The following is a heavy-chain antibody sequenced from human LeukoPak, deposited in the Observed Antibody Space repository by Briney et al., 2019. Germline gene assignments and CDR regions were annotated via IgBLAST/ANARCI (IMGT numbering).Heavy chain of an antibody. Sequence: GGSLRLPCAASGFTVSSNAMTWVRQAPGKGLEWVSSISGGGGSTYYADSEKGRFTISRDNSKNTLYMQMNSLRAEDTAKYYCAKEILRYSYGFDCWGQGTLLIVSS. V-gene: IGHV3-23*01. J-gene: IGHJ4*02. CDR2: ISGGGGST. CDR1: GFTVSSNA. CDR3: AKEILRYSYGFDC. D-gene: IGHD5-18*01.